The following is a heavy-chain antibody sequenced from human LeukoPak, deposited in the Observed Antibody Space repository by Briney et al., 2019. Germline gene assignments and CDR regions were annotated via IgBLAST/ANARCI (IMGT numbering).Heavy chain of an antibody. Sequence: KPSETLSLTCSVSGDSISSGGYYWSWIRQHPGKGLEWIGYIYYSGSTHYNPSLKSRVTISVDTSKNQFSLKLNSVTAADTAVYYCARVGHILTGYYQVDPWGQGTLVTVSS. CDR1: GDSISSGGYY. V-gene: IGHV4-31*03. J-gene: IGHJ5*02. D-gene: IGHD3-9*01. CDR3: ARVGHILTGYYQVDP. CDR2: IYYSGST.